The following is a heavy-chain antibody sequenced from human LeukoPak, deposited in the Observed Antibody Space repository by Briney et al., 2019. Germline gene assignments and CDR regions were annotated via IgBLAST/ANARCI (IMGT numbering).Heavy chain of an antibody. CDR2: ISGSGGST. V-gene: IGHV3-23*01. Sequence: GGSLRLSCAASGFTFSSYGMSWVRQAPGKGLEWVSAISGSGGSTYYTDSVKGRFTISRDNSKNTLYLQMNSLRAEDTAVYYCAKVGGWQTYYFDYWGQGTLVTVSS. J-gene: IGHJ4*02. CDR1: GFTFSSYG. CDR3: AKVGGWQTYYFDY. D-gene: IGHD3-16*01.